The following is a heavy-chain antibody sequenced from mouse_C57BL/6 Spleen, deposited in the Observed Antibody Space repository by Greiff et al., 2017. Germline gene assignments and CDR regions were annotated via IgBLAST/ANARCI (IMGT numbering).Heavy chain of an antibody. J-gene: IGHJ1*03. CDR1: GFSFTSYG. V-gene: IGHV2-3*01. CDR3: DIDDDGSTYWYVDV. Sequence: QVQLKESGPGLVAPSQSLSITCTVSGFSFTSYGVSWVRQPPGKGLEWLGVIWGDGSTNYHSALISRLSISKDNSKSHVFLKLNSLQTDDTATYYCDIDDDGSTYWYVDVWGTGTTVTVSS. D-gene: IGHD1-1*01. CDR2: IWGDGST.